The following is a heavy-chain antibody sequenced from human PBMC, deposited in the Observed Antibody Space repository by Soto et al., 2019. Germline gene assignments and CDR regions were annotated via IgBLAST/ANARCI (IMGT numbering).Heavy chain of an antibody. D-gene: IGHD3-3*01. J-gene: IGHJ5*02. CDR3: ATRITVFGLLIPPFDP. Sequence: SETLSLTCTVSGGAISRSTYYWGWIRQPPGKGLEWIGSIYYSGSTYYRPSLKSRVTMSVDTSKNQFSLRLSSVTAADTAIYYCATRITVFGLLIPPFDPWGPGTQVTVSS. CDR2: IYYSGST. CDR1: GGAISRSTYY. V-gene: IGHV4-39*07.